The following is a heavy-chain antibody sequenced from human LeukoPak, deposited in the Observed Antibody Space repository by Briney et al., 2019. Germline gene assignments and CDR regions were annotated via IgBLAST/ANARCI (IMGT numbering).Heavy chain of an antibody. V-gene: IGHV3-23*01. CDR1: GVTFSTYA. CDR3: AKDQYRDYFRGADY. Sequence: GGSLRLSCAASGVTFSTYAMTWVRQAPGKGLEWVSAIRGDGATKFYADSVKGRFTVSRDNSKNTVYLQMNSLRAEDTAVYYCAKDQYRDYFRGADYWGQGTLVTVSS. J-gene: IGHJ4*02. D-gene: IGHD2/OR15-2a*01. CDR2: IRGDGATK.